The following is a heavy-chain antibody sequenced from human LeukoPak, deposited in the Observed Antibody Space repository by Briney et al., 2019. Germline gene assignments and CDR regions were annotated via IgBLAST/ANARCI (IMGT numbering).Heavy chain of an antibody. J-gene: IGHJ4*02. CDR2: IYYSGST. CDR3: ARGGGWGNWNDAVDY. Sequence: PSETLSLTCTVSGVSISSSSYYWGWIRQPPGKGLEWIVSIYYSGSTYYNPSLKSRVTISVDTSKNQFSLNLSSVTAADTAVYYCARGGGWGNWNDAVDYWGQGTLVTVSS. D-gene: IGHD1-1*01. V-gene: IGHV4-39*01. CDR1: GVSISSSSYY.